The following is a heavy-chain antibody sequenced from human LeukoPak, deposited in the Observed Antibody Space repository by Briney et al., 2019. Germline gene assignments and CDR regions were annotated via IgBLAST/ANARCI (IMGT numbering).Heavy chain of an antibody. CDR1: GFTFDDYA. Sequence: PGGSLRLSCAASGFTFDDYAMHWVRQAPGKGLEWVSGISWNSSSIGYADSVKGRFTISRDNAKNSLYLQMNSLRAEDTALYYCAKEGGKYCSSTSCYWDYWGQGTLVTVSS. J-gene: IGHJ4*02. CDR2: ISWNSSSI. CDR3: AKEGGKYCSSTSCYWDY. V-gene: IGHV3-9*01. D-gene: IGHD2-2*01.